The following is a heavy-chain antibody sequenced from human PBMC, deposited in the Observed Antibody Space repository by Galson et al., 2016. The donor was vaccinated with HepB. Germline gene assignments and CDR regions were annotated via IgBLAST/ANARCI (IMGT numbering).Heavy chain of an antibody. Sequence: TLSLTCTVSGDFISSGNYYWSWIRQHPGKGLEWIGYIYYSGSTYYNPSLKSRVTISVHTSKTQFPLKLNSVTAADTAVYYCARDRYVDPDYYFYDWGQGSLVTVSS. CDR3: ARDRYVDPDYYFYD. CDR1: GDFISSGNYY. CDR2: IYYSGST. J-gene: IGHJ4*02. V-gene: IGHV4-31*03. D-gene: IGHD3-16*01.